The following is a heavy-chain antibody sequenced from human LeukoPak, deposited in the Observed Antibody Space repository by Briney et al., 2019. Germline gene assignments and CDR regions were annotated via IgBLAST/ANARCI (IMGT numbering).Heavy chain of an antibody. Sequence: GGSLRLSCAASGFTFSNYAMSWVRQAPGKGLDWVSAITGSGGNTYYADSVKGRFTISRDNSKNTLYLQMNSLRDEDTAVYYCAKWGDFDVLTGYYVPDFWGQGTLVTVSS. J-gene: IGHJ4*02. V-gene: IGHV3-23*01. CDR1: GFTFSNYA. CDR3: AKWGDFDVLTGYYVPDF. D-gene: IGHD3-9*01. CDR2: ITGSGGNT.